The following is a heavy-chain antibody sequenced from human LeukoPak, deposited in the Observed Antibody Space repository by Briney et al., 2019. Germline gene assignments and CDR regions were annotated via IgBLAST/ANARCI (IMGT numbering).Heavy chain of an antibody. CDR1: GGTFSSYA. V-gene: IGHV1-69*05. Sequence: SVKVSCKASGGTFSSYAISWVRQAPGQGLEWMGGIIPIFGTANYAQKFQGRVTITTDESTSTANMELSSLRSEDTAVYYCAGMNCSSTSCYTDYYYYMDVWGKGTTVTVSS. CDR2: IIPIFGTA. J-gene: IGHJ6*03. CDR3: AGMNCSSTSCYTDYYYYMDV. D-gene: IGHD2-2*02.